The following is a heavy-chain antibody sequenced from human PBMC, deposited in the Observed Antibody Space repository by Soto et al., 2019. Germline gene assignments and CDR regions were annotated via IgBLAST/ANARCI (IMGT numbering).Heavy chain of an antibody. J-gene: IGHJ5*01. D-gene: IGHD3-3*01. V-gene: IGHV4-39*01. Sequence: PSETLSLTCSVSGGSISNPIYYWAWIRQPPGKGLEWIGSIFYSGSAYYNPSLKSRVTMSVDTSQNQFSLKLSSVTAADTAVYYCARRTSLTSVEIFSGGLSGYNWVDPWGRGTLVTVSS. CDR1: GGSISNPIYY. CDR3: ARRTSLTSVEIFSGGLSGYNWVDP. CDR2: IFYSGSA.